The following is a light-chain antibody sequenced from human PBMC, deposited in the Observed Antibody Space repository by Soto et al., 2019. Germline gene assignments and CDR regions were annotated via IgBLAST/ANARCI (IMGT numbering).Light chain of an antibody. Sequence: DIPMTQSPSSLSASVGDRVTITCRASQGLSNYLAWYQLKPGKVPKVLIYAASTLHSGVPSRFSGSGSGTDYTLTISSLQPEDAATYYCQKYNSAPPTFGQGTKVEIK. CDR3: QKYNSAPPT. CDR2: AAS. CDR1: QGLSNY. V-gene: IGKV1-27*01. J-gene: IGKJ1*01.